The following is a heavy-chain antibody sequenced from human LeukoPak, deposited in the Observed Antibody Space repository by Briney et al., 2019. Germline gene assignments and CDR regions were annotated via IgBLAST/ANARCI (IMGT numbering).Heavy chain of an antibody. J-gene: IGHJ6*02. CDR1: GFTFSSYA. CDR2: ISSSSSTI. V-gene: IGHV3-48*02. D-gene: IGHD6-13*01. CDR3: ARDLSAAAGMYYYGMDV. Sequence: GGSLRLSCAASGFTFSSYAMNWVRQAPGKGLEWVSYISSSSSTIYYADSVKGRFTISRDNAKNSLYLQMNSLRDEDTAVYYCARDLSAAAGMYYYGMDVWGQGTTVTVSS.